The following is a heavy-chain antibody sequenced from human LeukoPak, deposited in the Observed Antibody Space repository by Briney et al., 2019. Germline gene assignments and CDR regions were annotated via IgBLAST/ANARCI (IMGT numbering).Heavy chain of an antibody. CDR3: ARVTVTTTSDYFDY. CDR2: IYSGDST. CDR1: GFTVTTSY. Sequence: GGSLRLSCAASGFTVTTSYMSWVRQAPGKGLECVSVIYSGDSTYSVKGRFTISRDNSKNTLYLQMISLRAEDTAVYYCARVTVTTTSDYFDYWGQGTLVTVSS. J-gene: IGHJ4*02. D-gene: IGHD4-17*01. V-gene: IGHV3-53*01.